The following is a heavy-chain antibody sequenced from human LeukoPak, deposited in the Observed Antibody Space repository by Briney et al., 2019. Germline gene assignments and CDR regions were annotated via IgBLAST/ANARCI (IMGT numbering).Heavy chain of an antibody. Sequence: GGSLRLSCAASGFTVSSTYMSWVRQAPGKGLEWVSVFYSGGSTYYADSVKGRFTISRDTSKNTLYLQMNSLRAEDTAVYYCARDPYGGDHENWGQGTLVTVSS. CDR2: FYSGGST. CDR1: GFTVSSTY. CDR3: ARDPYGGDHEN. J-gene: IGHJ4*02. D-gene: IGHD4-23*01. V-gene: IGHV3-53*01.